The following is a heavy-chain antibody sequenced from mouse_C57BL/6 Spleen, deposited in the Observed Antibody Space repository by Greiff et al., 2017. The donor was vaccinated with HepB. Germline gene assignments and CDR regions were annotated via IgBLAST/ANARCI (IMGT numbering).Heavy chain of an antibody. CDR2: IDPSDSYT. CDR3: ARASLPFDD. V-gene: IGHV1-50*01. Sequence: QVQLQQPGAELVKPGASVKLSCKASGYTFTSYWMQWVKQRPGQGLEWIGEIDPSDSYTNYNQKFKGKATLTVDTSSSTAYMQLSSLTSEDSAVYYCARASLPFDDWGQGTTLTVSS. J-gene: IGHJ2*01. CDR1: GYTFTSYW. D-gene: IGHD5-5*01.